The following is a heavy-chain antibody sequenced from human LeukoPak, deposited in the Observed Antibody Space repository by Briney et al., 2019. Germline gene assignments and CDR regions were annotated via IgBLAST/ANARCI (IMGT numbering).Heavy chain of an antibody. J-gene: IGHJ6*02. V-gene: IGHV1-69*13. CDR3: ASFRDYYDSNGSHGGDYYYYGMDV. CDR2: IIPIFGTA. Sequence: GPPVKVSCKASGGTSSSYAISWVRQAPGQGLEWMGGIIPIFGTANYAQKFQGRVTITADESTSTAYMELSSLRSEDTAVYYCASFRDYYDSNGSHGGDYYYYGMDVWGQGTTVTVSS. CDR1: GGTSSSYA. D-gene: IGHD3-22*01.